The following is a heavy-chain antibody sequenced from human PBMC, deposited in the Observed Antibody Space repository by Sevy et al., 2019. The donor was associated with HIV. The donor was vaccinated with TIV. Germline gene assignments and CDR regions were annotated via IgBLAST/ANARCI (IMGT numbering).Heavy chain of an antibody. CDR3: ARKYDSSGYFDY. D-gene: IGHD3-22*01. CDR1: GFTFSNYA. Sequence: GGSLRLSCAASGFTFSNYAMNWVRQAPGKGLEWVSGISGSGGSGDKTNYADSVKGRFTIARDDSKNSMYPQLNSLGAEDTAISYCARKYDSSGYFDYWGQGTLVTVSS. CDR2: ISGSGGSGDKT. V-gene: IGHV3-23*01. J-gene: IGHJ4*02.